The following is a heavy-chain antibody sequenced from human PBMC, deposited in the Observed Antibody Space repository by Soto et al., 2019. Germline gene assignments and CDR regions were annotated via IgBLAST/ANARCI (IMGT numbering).Heavy chain of an antibody. J-gene: IGHJ6*02. D-gene: IGHD3-10*01. V-gene: IGHV1-18*01. CDR1: GYTFTAYD. Sequence: GASVKVSCKTSGYTFTAYDIYWVRQAPGQGLEWMGWIRAYNGGTNYAQKFQTRVTMTTDKSTDTAYMDLRSLTSDDTAIYYCARAGAAPYYYYGLDVWGQGTTVTVSS. CDR2: IRAYNGGT. CDR3: ARAGAAPYYYYGLDV.